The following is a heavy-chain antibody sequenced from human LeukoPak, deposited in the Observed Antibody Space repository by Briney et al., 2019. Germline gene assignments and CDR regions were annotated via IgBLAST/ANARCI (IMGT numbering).Heavy chain of an antibody. CDR1: GLTFSSYN. Sequence: GGSLRLSCAASGLTFSSYNMNWVRQAPGKGLEWVSYISSGISTIYYADSVKGRFTISRDNAKNSLYLQMNSLRDEDTAVYYCARDVGGYGTKGSYFDYWGQGTLVTVSS. CDR2: ISSGISTI. D-gene: IGHD5-12*01. J-gene: IGHJ4*02. CDR3: ARDVGGYGTKGSYFDY. V-gene: IGHV3-48*02.